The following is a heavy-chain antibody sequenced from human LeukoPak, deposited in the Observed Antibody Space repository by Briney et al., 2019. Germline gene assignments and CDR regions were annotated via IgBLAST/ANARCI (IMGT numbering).Heavy chain of an antibody. CDR2: IYSGGST. J-gene: IGHJ5*02. Sequence: GGSLRLSCAASGFTFSSYSMNWVRQAPGKGLEWVSVIYSGGSTYYADSVKGRFTISRDKSKNTVYLQMNSLRFEDTAMYYCARNWFDPWGQGTLVTVSS. CDR3: ARNWFDP. CDR1: GFTFSSYS. V-gene: IGHV3-53*05.